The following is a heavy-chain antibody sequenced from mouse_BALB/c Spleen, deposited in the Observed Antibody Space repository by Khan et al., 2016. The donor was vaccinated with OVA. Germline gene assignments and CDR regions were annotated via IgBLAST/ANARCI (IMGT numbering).Heavy chain of an antibody. Sequence: QVQLKESGPGLVAPSQSLSITCTVSGFSLTNYGVSWVRQPPGKGLEWLGVIWGDGSTNYHSALISRLSINKDNSKSQVFIKRNSLQTEDTATYYCAIIYYGYDWFAYWGQATLVTVSA. J-gene: IGHJ3*01. CDR2: IWGDGST. CDR3: AIIYYGYDWFAY. CDR1: GFSLTNYG. V-gene: IGHV2-3*01. D-gene: IGHD2-2*01.